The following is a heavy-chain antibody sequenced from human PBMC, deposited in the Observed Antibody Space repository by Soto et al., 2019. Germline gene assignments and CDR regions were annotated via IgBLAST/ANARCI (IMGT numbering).Heavy chain of an antibody. Sequence: GASVKVSCKASGGTFSSYAISWVRQAPGQGLEWMGGIIPIFGTANYAQKFQGRVTITADESTSTAYMELSSLRSEDTAVYYCGVSGVNYFDYWGQGTLVTVSS. J-gene: IGHJ4*02. D-gene: IGHD2-21*01. CDR2: IIPIFGTA. CDR3: GVSGVNYFDY. CDR1: GGTFSSYA. V-gene: IGHV1-69*13.